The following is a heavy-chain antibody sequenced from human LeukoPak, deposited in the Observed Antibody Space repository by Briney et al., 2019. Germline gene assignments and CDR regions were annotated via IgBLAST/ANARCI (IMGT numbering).Heavy chain of an antibody. D-gene: IGHD2-2*01. V-gene: IGHV3-30*04. CDR2: ISYDGSNK. Sequence: QAGGSLRLSCAASGFTFSSYAMHWVRQAPGKGLEWVAVISYDGSNKYYADSVKGRFTISSDNSKNTLYLQMNSLRAEDTAVYYCARGGWGYAPQGGIDYWGQGTLVTVSS. J-gene: IGHJ4*02. CDR3: ARGGWGYAPQGGIDY. CDR1: GFTFSSYA.